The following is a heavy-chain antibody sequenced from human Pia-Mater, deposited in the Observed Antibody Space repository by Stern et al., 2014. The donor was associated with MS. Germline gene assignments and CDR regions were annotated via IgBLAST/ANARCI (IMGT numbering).Heavy chain of an antibody. CDR3: AHLEVRAVAEDAFDI. J-gene: IGHJ3*02. CDR2: IYWDDDK. CDR1: GFSLRTRGMG. Sequence: QVTLKESGPTVVKPTQTLTLTCTFSGFSLRTRGMGVGWIRQPPGNALEWLAFIYWDDDKFYSPYLKTRLTITKDTSKNWVVLTMTNMDPVDTATYYCAHLEVRAVAEDAFDIWGQGTAVTVSS. V-gene: IGHV2-5*02. D-gene: IGHD6-19*01.